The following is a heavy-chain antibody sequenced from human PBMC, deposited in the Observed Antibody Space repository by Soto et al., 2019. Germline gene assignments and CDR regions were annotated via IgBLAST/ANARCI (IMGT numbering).Heavy chain of an antibody. CDR1: GFTFSSYA. CDR2: ISYDGSNK. CDR3: ARDMAYAPTLFDF. Sequence: PGGSLRLSCAASGFTFSSYAMHWVRQAPGKGLEWVAVISYDGSNKYYADSVKGRFTISRDNARKSLYLQMTRVRAGDTAVYYCARDMAYAPTLFDFWGQGTQVTVSS. D-gene: IGHD2-2*01. V-gene: IGHV3-30-3*01. J-gene: IGHJ4*02.